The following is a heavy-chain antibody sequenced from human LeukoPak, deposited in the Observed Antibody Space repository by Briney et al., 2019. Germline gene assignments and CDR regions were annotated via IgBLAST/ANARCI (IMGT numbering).Heavy chain of an antibody. J-gene: IGHJ4*02. CDR2: IYHSGST. V-gene: IGHV4-30-2*01. Sequence: PSETLSLTCTVSGVSISSGGYYWSWIRQPPGKGLEWIGYIYHSGSTYYNPSLKSRVTISVDRSKNQFSLKLSSVTAADTAVYYCAREEADFWSGSYFDYWGQGTLVTVSS. D-gene: IGHD3-3*01. CDR3: AREEADFWSGSYFDY. CDR1: GVSISSGGYY.